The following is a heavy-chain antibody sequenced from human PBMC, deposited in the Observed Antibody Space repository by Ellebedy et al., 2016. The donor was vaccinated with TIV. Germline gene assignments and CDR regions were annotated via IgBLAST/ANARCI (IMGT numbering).Heavy chain of an antibody. V-gene: IGHV3-73*01. CDR1: GFTFSGSA. CDR2: IRSKANSYAT. Sequence: GESLKISCAASGFTFSGSALHWVRQASGKGLEWVGRIRSKANSYATAYAASVKGRFTISRDDSKNTAYLQMNSLKTEDTAVYYCTRHDYGDYVFSYYYYYGMDVWGQGTTVTVSS. CDR3: TRHDYGDYVFSYYYYYGMDV. J-gene: IGHJ6*02. D-gene: IGHD4-17*01.